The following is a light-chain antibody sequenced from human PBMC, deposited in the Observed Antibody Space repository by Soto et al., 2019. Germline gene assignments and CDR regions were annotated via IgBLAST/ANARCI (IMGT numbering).Light chain of an antibody. CDR3: SSYTRNTVYV. J-gene: IGLJ1*01. CDR2: EVS. Sequence: QSALTQPPSASGSPGQSVTISCTGTSSDVGGYNYVSWYQQHPGKAPKLMISEVSNRPSGVSDRFSGSKSGNTASLTISGLQAEDEGDYYCSSYTRNTVYVFGTGTKLTVL. CDR1: SSDVGGYNY. V-gene: IGLV2-14*01.